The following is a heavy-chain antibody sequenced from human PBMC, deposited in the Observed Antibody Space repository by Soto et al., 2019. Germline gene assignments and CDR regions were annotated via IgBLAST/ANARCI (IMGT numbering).Heavy chain of an antibody. CDR3: ANLPLYGSGFDC. J-gene: IGHJ4*02. CDR1: GFTFDDYA. V-gene: IGHV3-9*01. D-gene: IGHD3-10*01. Sequence: EVQLVESGGALVQPGGSLRLSCTASGFTFDDYAIHWVRQAPGKGLEWISGISWNGDATGYADSVKGRFTISRDNAKNSLYLQMNSLRSEDTAMYFCANLPLYGSGFDCWGQGTLVTFAS. CDR2: ISWNGDAT.